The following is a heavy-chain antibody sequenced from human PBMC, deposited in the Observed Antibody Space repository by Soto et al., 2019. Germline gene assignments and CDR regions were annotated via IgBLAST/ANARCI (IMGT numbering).Heavy chain of an antibody. CDR3: AHSRCGGDCLQSYSSHYYYVMDV. V-gene: IGHV2-5*02. CDR2: IYWDDDK. J-gene: IGHJ6*02. D-gene: IGHD2-21*02. CDR1: GFSLSTGGVG. Sequence: QITLKESGPSLVKPTQTLTLTCTFSGFSLSTGGVGVGWIRQPPGKALEWLALIYWDDDKRYSPSLRSRLTVTKDNSKNQVVLTMTNMDPVYSATYYCAHSRCGGDCLQSYSSHYYYVMDVWGQGTTVTVSS.